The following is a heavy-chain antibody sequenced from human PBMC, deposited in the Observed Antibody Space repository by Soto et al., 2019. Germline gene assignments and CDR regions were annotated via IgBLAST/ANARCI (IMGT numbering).Heavy chain of an antibody. D-gene: IGHD2-15*01. Sequence: GGSLRLSCAASGFTFSSYSMNWVRQAPGKGLEWVSYISSSSSTIYYADSVKGRFTISRDNAKNSLYLQMNSLRDEDTAVYYCARGDFADIVVVGAATSNRYNWFDPWGEGTLVT. V-gene: IGHV3-48*02. CDR3: ARGDFADIVVVGAATSNRYNWFDP. CDR2: ISSSSSTI. J-gene: IGHJ5*02. CDR1: GFTFSSYS.